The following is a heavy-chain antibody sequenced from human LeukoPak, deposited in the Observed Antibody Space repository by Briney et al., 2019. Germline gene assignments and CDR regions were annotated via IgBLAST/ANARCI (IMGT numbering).Heavy chain of an antibody. CDR3: TRDHNNVFDY. CDR1: GITLGDYA. Sequence: GGSLRLSCSASGITLGDYAVSWVRQAPGKGLEWVSFIRVKAFGRTTEYAASVRGRFTISRDDSNNIAYLQINSLKTEDTAVYFCTRDHNNVFDYWGQGTLVTVSS. D-gene: IGHD1-14*01. J-gene: IGHJ4*02. V-gene: IGHV3-49*04. CDR2: IRVKAFGRTT.